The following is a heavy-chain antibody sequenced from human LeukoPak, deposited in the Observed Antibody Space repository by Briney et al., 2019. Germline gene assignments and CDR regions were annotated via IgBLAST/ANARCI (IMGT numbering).Heavy chain of an antibody. CDR2: ISGSSSTI. Sequence: PGGSLRLSCAASGFTFSSYSMNWVRQAPGKGLEWVSYISGSSSTIYYADSVKGRFTISRDNAKNSLYLQMNSLRAEDTAVYYCARDRPALYYDFWSGTLDYWGQGTLVTVSS. V-gene: IGHV3-48*01. CDR1: GFTFSSYS. CDR3: ARDRPALYYDFWSGTLDY. D-gene: IGHD3-3*01. J-gene: IGHJ4*02.